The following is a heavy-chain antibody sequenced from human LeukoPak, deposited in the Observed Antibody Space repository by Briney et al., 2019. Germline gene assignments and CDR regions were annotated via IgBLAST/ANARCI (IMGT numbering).Heavy chain of an antibody. V-gene: IGHV3-7*01. CDR2: IKEDGSAK. CDR1: GFTFSSYE. D-gene: IGHD3-16*01. CDR3: ARDPDHGAVDY. J-gene: IGHJ4*02. Sequence: PGGSLRLSCAASGFTFSSYEMNWVRQAPGKGLEWVADIKEDGSAKYYVDSVKGRFTISRDNAKNSLCLQMNSLRVEDTAVYYCARDPDHGAVDYWGQGTLVTVSS.